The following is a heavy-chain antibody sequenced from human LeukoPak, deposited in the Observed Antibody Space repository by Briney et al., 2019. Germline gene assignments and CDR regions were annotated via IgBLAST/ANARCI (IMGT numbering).Heavy chain of an antibody. V-gene: IGHV3-15*04. CDR3: TTGYGTIDF. Sequence: GGSLRLSCVVSRFTFSDAWMSWVRQAPGKGLECVGRIERNTDGGTADYAAPVKGRFSISRDDSTNTLFLQMDSLKTEDTAVYYCTTGYGTIDFWGQGTLVTVSS. CDR2: IERNTDGGTA. J-gene: IGHJ4*02. CDR1: RFTFSDAW. D-gene: IGHD4-17*01.